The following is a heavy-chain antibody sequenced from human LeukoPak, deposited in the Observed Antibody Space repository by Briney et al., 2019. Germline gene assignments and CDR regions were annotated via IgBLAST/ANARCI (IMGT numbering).Heavy chain of an antibody. Sequence: GGSLRLSCAASGFTFSNYGMNWVRQAPGRGLEWVSGISGSGGSTYYADSVKGRFTISRDNSKNTLYLQMNSLRAEDTAVYFGASRENNYGLGDWGQGTLVTVSS. J-gene: IGHJ1*01. CDR3: ASRENNYGLGD. CDR1: GFTFSNYG. V-gene: IGHV3-23*01. CDR2: ISGSGGST. D-gene: IGHD3-10*01.